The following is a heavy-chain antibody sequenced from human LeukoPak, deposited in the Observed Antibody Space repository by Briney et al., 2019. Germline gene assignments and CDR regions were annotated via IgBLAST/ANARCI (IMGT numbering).Heavy chain of an antibody. J-gene: IGHJ4*02. V-gene: IGHV3-23*01. CDR2: IRGSGDST. Sequence: GGSLRLSCAASGITFSTYAMSWVRQAPGKGLEWVSGIRGSGDSTYYADSVKGRFTISRDNSKNTLYLQMNSLRAEDTAVYYCAKGHTDSEWLYFDSWGQGSLVTVSS. CDR3: AKGHTDSEWLYFDS. D-gene: IGHD5-12*01. CDR1: GITFSTYA.